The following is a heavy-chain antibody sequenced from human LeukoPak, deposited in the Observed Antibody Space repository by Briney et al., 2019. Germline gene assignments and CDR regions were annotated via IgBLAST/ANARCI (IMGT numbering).Heavy chain of an antibody. J-gene: IGHJ4*02. D-gene: IGHD7-27*01. CDR3: ARETGGSFEYFDY. CDR2: INPSSGGT. CDR1: GYSFTSYY. Sequence: ASVKVSCKASGYSFTSYYIHWVRQAPGQGLEWMGRINPSSGGTNYAQKFQGRVTMTRDTSITTAYMGLSSLRSDDTVVYYCARETGGSFEYFDYWGQGTLVTVSS. V-gene: IGHV1-2*05.